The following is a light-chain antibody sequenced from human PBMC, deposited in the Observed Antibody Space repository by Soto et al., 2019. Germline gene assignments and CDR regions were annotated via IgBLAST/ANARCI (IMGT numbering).Light chain of an antibody. CDR2: AAV. CDR3: QESYSSSIT. Sequence: IQMTQSPSSLSASVGDRVTITCRASQSIGSALNWYQQKPGKAPKLLIFAAVSLQSGAPSRFSGSGSGTDFSLTINSLQPEDVATYYCQESYSSSITFGQGTRLEIK. J-gene: IGKJ5*01. CDR1: QSIGSA. V-gene: IGKV1-39*01.